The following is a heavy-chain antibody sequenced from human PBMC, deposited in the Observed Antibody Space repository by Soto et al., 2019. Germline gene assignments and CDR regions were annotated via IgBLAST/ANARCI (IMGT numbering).Heavy chain of an antibody. Sequence: SETLSLTCTVSGGSISSYYWSWIRQPPGKGLEWIGYIYYSGSTNYNPSLKSRVTISVDTSNSQFSLKLTSVTAADTAMYYCARDVRDSTNYPFGAFDIWSQGTMVTVSS. J-gene: IGHJ3*02. CDR3: ARDVRDSTNYPFGAFDI. CDR2: IYYSGST. V-gene: IGHV4-59*01. D-gene: IGHD2-8*01. CDR1: GGSISSYY.